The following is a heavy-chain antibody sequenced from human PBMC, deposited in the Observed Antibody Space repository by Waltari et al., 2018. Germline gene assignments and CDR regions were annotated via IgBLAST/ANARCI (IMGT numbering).Heavy chain of an antibody. CDR2: IGWNRGAI. Sequence: EVQLVTSGGGLVQPGRSLRLACVGSGFRVDDYAMYWVRQRPGKGLEGLSGIGWNRGAIGNSDSVRGRFSTYRDNARKSLYLQMGRLRPEDTALYYCVKGGWGFGAFYEQHWGQGIQVTVSS. CDR3: VKGGWGFGAFYEQH. J-gene: IGHJ4*02. V-gene: IGHV3-9*01. CDR1: GFRVDDYA. D-gene: IGHD3-10*01.